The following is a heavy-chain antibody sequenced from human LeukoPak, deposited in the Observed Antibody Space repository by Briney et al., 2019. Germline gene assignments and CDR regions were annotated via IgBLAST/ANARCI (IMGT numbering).Heavy chain of an antibody. CDR1: GGTFSSYA. CDR3: ARDGYCSGGSCYSNYYGMDV. V-gene: IGHV1-69*01. J-gene: IGHJ6*02. CDR2: IIPIFGTA. Sequence: SVKVSCKASGGTFSSYAISWVRQAPGQGLEWMGGIIPIFGTADYAQKFQGRVTITADESTSTACMELSSLRSEDTAVYYCARDGYCSGGSCYSNYYGMDVWGQGTTVTVSS. D-gene: IGHD2-15*01.